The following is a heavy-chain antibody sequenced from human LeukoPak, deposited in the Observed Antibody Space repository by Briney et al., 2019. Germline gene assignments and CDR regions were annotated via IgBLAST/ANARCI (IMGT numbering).Heavy chain of an antibody. J-gene: IGHJ6*02. V-gene: IGHV3-48*02. CDR2: ISSSSSTI. Sequence: GGSLRLSCAASGFTVSSNYMGWVRQAPGKGLEWVSYISSSSSTIYYADSVKGRFTISRDNAKNSLYLQMNSLRDEDTAVYYCARDRVSGSSSWYGMDVWGQGTTVTVSS. CDR1: GFTVSSNY. D-gene: IGHD6-13*01. CDR3: ARDRVSGSSSWYGMDV.